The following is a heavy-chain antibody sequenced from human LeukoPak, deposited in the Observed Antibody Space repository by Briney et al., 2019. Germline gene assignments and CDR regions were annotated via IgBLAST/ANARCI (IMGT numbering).Heavy chain of an antibody. Sequence: GGSLRLSCAASGFTVSSNYMSWVRQAPGKGLEWVSVICSGGSTYYADSVKGRFTISRDNSKNTLYLQMNSLRAEDTAVYYCARGRGSGSTIRYMDVWGKGTTVTISS. CDR3: ARGRGSGSTIRYMDV. D-gene: IGHD3-10*01. J-gene: IGHJ6*03. CDR1: GFTVSSNY. CDR2: ICSGGST. V-gene: IGHV3-66*01.